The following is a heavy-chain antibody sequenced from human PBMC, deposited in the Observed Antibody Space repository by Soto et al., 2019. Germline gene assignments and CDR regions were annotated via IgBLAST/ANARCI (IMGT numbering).Heavy chain of an antibody. D-gene: IGHD3-9*01. J-gene: IGHJ6*02. CDR2: IIPIFGTA. CDR3: ARHLNYDILTGYYKRGPYYYYGMDV. Sequence: GASVKVSCKASGGTFSSYAISWVRQAPGQGLEWMGGIIPIFGTANYAQKFQGRVTITADKSTSTAYMELSSLRSEDTAVYYCARHLNYDILTGYYKRGPYYYYGMDVWGQGTTVTVSS. V-gene: IGHV1-69*06. CDR1: GGTFSSYA.